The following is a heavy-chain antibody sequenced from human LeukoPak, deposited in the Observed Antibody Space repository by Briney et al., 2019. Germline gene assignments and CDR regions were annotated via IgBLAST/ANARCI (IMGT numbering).Heavy chain of an antibody. CDR2: VNISCRTI. J-gene: IGHJ5*02. CDR1: GFPFRSYE. Sequence: GSLSLSCAASGFPFRSYEMKGARQATGKGLEGVSYVNISCRTIYYADSVIGRFTISRDTAKNLLYLQMNSLRADDTAVYYCASPRVWFGELGDWFDPWGQGTLVTVSS. V-gene: IGHV3-48*03. D-gene: IGHD3-10*01. CDR3: ASPRVWFGELGDWFDP.